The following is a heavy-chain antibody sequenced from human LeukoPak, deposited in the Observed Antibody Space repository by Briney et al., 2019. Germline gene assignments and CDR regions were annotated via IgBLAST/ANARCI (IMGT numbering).Heavy chain of an antibody. CDR2: IYHSGST. D-gene: IGHD2-15*01. V-gene: IGHV4-30-2*01. J-gene: IGHJ3*02. Sequence: PSETLSLTCAVSGGSISSGGYSWSWIRQPPGKGLEWIGYIYHSGSTYYNPSLKSRVTISVDRSKNQFSLKLSSVTAADTAVYYCARSPIGRNAFDIWGQGTMVTVSS. CDR3: ARSPIGRNAFDI. CDR1: GGSISSGGYS.